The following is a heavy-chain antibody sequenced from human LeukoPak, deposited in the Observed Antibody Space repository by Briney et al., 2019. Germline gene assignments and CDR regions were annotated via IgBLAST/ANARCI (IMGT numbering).Heavy chain of an antibody. CDR3: ARDEWELSFDY. D-gene: IGHD1-26*01. V-gene: IGHV4-61*02. CDR2: FYTSGST. J-gene: IGHJ4*02. CDR1: GGSISSRSYY. Sequence: SQTLSLTCTVSGGSISSRSYYWSWIRQPAGKGLEWIGRFYTSGSTNYNPSLKSRVTISLDTSKNQFSLRLSSVTAADTAVYYCARDEWELSFDYWGQGALVTVSS.